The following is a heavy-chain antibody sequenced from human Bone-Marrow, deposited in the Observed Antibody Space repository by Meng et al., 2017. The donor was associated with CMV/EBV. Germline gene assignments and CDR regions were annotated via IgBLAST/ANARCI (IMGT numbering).Heavy chain of an antibody. Sequence: SETLSLTCTVSGDSLSSYYWSWIRQPPGKGLEWIGYIYYSGSTNYNPSLKSRVTISVDTSKNQFSLKLSSVTAADTAVYYCARTRNEWELWVGFDYWGQGTLVTVSS. D-gene: IGHD1-26*01. V-gene: IGHV4-59*01. CDR1: GDSLSSYY. CDR3: ARTRNEWELWVGFDY. J-gene: IGHJ4*02. CDR2: IYYSGST.